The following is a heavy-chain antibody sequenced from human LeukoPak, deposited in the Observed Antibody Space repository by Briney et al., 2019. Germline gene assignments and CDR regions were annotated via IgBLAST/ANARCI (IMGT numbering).Heavy chain of an antibody. CDR3: ARNLGAVVTPGWAYDI. V-gene: IGHV4-31*03. J-gene: IGHJ3*02. CDR1: GDSISSAFYY. D-gene: IGHD4-23*01. Sequence: SQTLSLTCTVSGDSISSAFYYWSWIRQHPGKGLEWIGYIYHSGATYYNPSLKTRVTMSLDTSRNQFSLKVYSVTAADTAVYYCARNLGAVVTPGWAYDIWGQGTMVTVSS. CDR2: IYHSGAT.